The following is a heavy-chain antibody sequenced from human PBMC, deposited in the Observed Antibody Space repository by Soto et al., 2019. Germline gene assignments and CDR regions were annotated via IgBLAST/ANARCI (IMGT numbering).Heavy chain of an antibody. Sequence: QVQLVQSGAEVKKPGSSVKVSCKASGGIFSTYAISWLRQAPGQGHEWMGGIIPLFGTPNYAQRFQGRVTITADESTSTAYMELSRLRSEETAVSYCARDRDDYGSGNYYIRIDFWGQGTLVTVSS. CDR2: IIPLFGTP. V-gene: IGHV1-69*01. CDR1: GGIFSTYA. J-gene: IGHJ4*02. D-gene: IGHD3-10*01. CDR3: ARDRDDYGSGNYYIRIDF.